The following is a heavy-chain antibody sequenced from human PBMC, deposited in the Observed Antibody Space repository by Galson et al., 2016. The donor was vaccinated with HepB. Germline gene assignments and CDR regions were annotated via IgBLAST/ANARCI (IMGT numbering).Heavy chain of an antibody. J-gene: IGHJ4*02. V-gene: IGHV3-30*18. CDR3: AKDGRIYCSSASCHDHFHY. Sequence: LRLSCAASGFTFSSYGMHWVRQAPGKGLEWVAFISYDGSNKKYADSVKGRFTISIDNSKKTLYLQMNSLRAEDTAVYYCAKDGRIYCSSASCHDHFHYWGQGTLVTVSS. CDR1: GFTFSSYG. D-gene: IGHD2-2*01. CDR2: ISYDGSNK.